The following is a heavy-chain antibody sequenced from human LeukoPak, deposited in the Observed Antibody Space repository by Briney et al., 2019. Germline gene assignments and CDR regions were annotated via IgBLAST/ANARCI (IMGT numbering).Heavy chain of an antibody. CDR1: GFTFSDYS. J-gene: IGHJ4*02. Sequence: GGSLRLSCAASGFTFSDYSMNWVRQAPGKGLEWVSYISSSSSTVYYADSVKGRFTISRDNSKNTLYLQMNSLRAEDTAVYYCAKERRPVAVDYWGQGTLVTVSS. V-gene: IGHV3-48*01. D-gene: IGHD6-19*01. CDR2: ISSSSSTV. CDR3: AKERRPVAVDY.